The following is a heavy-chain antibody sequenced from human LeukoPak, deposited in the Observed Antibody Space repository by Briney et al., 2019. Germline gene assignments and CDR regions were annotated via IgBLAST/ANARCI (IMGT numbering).Heavy chain of an antibody. CDR3: AKDPDCTSGVCYTFFDY. J-gene: IGHJ4*02. D-gene: IGHD2-8*01. CDR1: GFTVSSNY. Sequence: GGSLRLSCAASGFTVSSNYMSWVRQAPGKGLEWVSVIYSGGSTYYADSVKGRFTISRDNSKNTLYLQMNSLRAEDTAVYYCAKDPDCTSGVCYTFFDYWGQGTLVTVSS. V-gene: IGHV3-66*01. CDR2: IYSGGST.